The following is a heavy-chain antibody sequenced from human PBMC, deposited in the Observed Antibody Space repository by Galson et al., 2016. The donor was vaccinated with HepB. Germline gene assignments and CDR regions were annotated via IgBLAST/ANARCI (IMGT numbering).Heavy chain of an antibody. CDR2: IVGIGTKT. D-gene: IGHD3-22*01. V-gene: IGHV3-23*01. CDR3: AKDTPLIQVVITRRYLGAFDI. Sequence: SLRLSCAASGFTFSDYAISWVRQAPGKGLEWVAAIVGIGTKTYYADSVKGRFTISRDNSMNTLSLQMDSLRPEDTAVYYCAKDTPLIQVVITRRYLGAFDIWGPGTMVTVSS. J-gene: IGHJ3*02. CDR1: GFTFSDYA.